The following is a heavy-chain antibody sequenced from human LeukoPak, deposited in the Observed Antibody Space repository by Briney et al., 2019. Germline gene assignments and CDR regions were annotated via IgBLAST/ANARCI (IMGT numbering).Heavy chain of an antibody. CDR1: GGSISSGNYY. CDR3: ARGFNRDYYFDY. CDR2: IYYSGST. Sequence: SETLSLTCTVSGGSISSGNYYWSWIRQPPGKGLEWIGYIYYSGSTYYNPSLKSRVTISVDTSKNQFSLKLSSVTAADTAVYYCARGFNRDYYFDYWGQGTLVTVSS. V-gene: IGHV4-30-4*08. J-gene: IGHJ4*02. D-gene: IGHD1-14*01.